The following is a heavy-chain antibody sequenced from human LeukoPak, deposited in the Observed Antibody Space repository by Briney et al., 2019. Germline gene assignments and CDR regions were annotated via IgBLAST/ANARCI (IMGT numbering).Heavy chain of an antibody. CDR2: IRYDGSNK. J-gene: IGHJ4*02. CDR1: GFTFSSYA. V-gene: IGHV3-30*02. D-gene: IGHD6-19*01. Sequence: PGGSLRLSCAASGFTFSSYAMSWVRQAPGKGLEWVAFIRYDGSNKYYADSVKGRFTISRDNAMNSLYLQMNSLRAEDTALYYCARGVYTSGWYPDTFDYWGQGTLVTVSS. CDR3: ARGVYTSGWYPDTFDY.